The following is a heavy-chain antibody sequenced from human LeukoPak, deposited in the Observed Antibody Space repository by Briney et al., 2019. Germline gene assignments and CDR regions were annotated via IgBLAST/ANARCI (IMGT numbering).Heavy chain of an antibody. D-gene: IGHD3-16*02. Sequence: ASETLSLTCTVSGGSISSYYWSWIRQPPGKGLEWIGYIYYSGSTNYNPSLKSRVTVSVDTSKNQFSLKLSSVTAADTAMYYCARGVITFGGVIGMGYFDYWGQGTLVTVSS. CDR1: GGSISSYY. CDR2: IYYSGST. CDR3: ARGVITFGGVIGMGYFDY. J-gene: IGHJ4*02. V-gene: IGHV4-59*01.